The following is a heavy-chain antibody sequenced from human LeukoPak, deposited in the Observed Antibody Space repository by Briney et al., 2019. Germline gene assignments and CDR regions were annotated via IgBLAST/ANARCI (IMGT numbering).Heavy chain of an antibody. J-gene: IGHJ6*02. CDR1: GYTFTSYY. Sequence: GASAKVSCKASGYTFTSYYMHWVRQAPGQGLEWMGIINPSGGSTSYAQKFQGRVTMTRDTSTTTVYMELSSLRSEDTAVYYCARDPRAILRDYNWGSYRSGARPYDGMDVWGQGTTVTVSS. D-gene: IGHD3-16*02. V-gene: IGHV1-46*01. CDR3: ARDPRAILRDYNWGSYRSGARPYDGMDV. CDR2: INPSGGST.